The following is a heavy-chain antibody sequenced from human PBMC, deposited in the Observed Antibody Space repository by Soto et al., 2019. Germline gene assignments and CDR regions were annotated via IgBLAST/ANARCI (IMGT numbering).Heavy chain of an antibody. J-gene: IGHJ6*02. Sequence: EVQLVESGGGLVKPGGSPRLSCAASGFTFSSYSMNWVRQAPGKGLEWVSSISSSSSYIYYADSVKGRFTISRDNAKNSLYLQMNSLRAEDTAVYYCARDSSSSGDYYYGMDVWGQGTTVTVSS. CDR1: GFTFSSYS. CDR2: ISSSSSYI. V-gene: IGHV3-21*01. CDR3: ARDSSSSGDYYYGMDV. D-gene: IGHD6-6*01.